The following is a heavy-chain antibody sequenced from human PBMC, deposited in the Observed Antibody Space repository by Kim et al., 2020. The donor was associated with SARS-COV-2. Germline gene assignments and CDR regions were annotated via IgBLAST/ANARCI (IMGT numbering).Heavy chain of an antibody. CDR2: IWYDGSNK. CDR1: GFTFSSYG. J-gene: IGHJ3*02. V-gene: IGHV3-33*01. D-gene: IGHD3-10*01. CDR3: ARDLRFGELPNAFDI. Sequence: GGSLRLSCAASGFTFSSYGMHWVRQAPGKGLEWVAVIWYDGSNKYYADSVKGRFTISRDNSKNTLYLQMNSLRAEDTAVYYCARDLRFGELPNAFDIWGQGTMVTVSS.